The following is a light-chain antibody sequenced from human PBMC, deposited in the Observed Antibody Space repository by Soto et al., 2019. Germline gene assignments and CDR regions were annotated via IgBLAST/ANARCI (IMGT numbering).Light chain of an antibody. Sequence: DIQMTQSPSSLSASVGDRITITCRASQSISTYLNWYHQKPGKAPKLLISAASSLESGVPSRFSGSGFGTEFTLTISILQPDDFATYYCQQYNSYSITFGQGTRLEIK. CDR2: AAS. CDR3: QQYNSYSIT. CDR1: QSISTY. V-gene: IGKV1-5*01. J-gene: IGKJ5*01.